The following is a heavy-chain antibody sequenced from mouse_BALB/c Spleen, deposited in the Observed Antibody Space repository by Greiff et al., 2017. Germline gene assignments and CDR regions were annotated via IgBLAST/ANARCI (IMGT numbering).Heavy chain of an antibody. CDR1: GYTFTSYW. CDR2: IYPGDGDT. D-gene: IGHD1-2*01. V-gene: IGHV1-87*01. CDR3: ASNYGSLYYAMDY. Sequence: VQLQQSGAELARPGASVKLSCKASGYTFTSYWMQWVKQRPGQGLEWIGAIYPGDGDTRYTQKFKGKATLTADKSSSTAYMQLSSLASEDSAVYYCASNYGSLYYAMDYWGQGTSVTVSS. J-gene: IGHJ4*01.